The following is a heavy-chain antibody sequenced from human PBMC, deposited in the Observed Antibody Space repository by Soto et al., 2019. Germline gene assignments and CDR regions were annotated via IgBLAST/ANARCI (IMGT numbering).Heavy chain of an antibody. V-gene: IGHV1-69*13. CDR2: IIPIFGTA. CDR3: ARVTRITMVRGVSNWFDP. CDR1: GGTFSSYA. D-gene: IGHD3-10*01. J-gene: IGHJ5*02. Sequence: ASVKVSCKASGGTFSSYAISWVRQAPGQGLEWMGGIIPIFGTANYAQKFQGRVTITADESTSTAYMELSSLRSEDTAVYYCARVTRITMVRGVSNWFDPWGQGTLVTVSS.